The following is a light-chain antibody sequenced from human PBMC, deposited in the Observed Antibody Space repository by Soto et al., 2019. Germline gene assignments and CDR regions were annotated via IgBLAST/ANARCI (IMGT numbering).Light chain of an antibody. CDR3: CSYSGIYTYV. J-gene: IGLJ1*01. Sequence: QSALTQPRSVSGSPGQSVTISCTGTSSDVGGYKYVSWYQHYPGKAPKLMIYDVSKRPSGVPDRFSGSKSGNTASLTISGLQAEDEADFYCCSYSGIYTYVFGTGTKLTVL. V-gene: IGLV2-11*01. CDR2: DVS. CDR1: SSDVGGYKY.